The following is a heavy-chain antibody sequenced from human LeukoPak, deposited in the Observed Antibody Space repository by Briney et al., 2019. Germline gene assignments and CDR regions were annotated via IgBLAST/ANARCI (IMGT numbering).Heavy chain of an antibody. CDR2: INPNSGGT. D-gene: IGHD6-13*01. CDR3: AREDVAASAGAFDI. CDR1: GYTFTGYY. J-gene: IGHJ3*02. V-gene: IGHV1-2*02. Sequence: ASVKVSCKASGYTFTGYYMHWVRQAPGQGLEWMGWINPNSGGTNYALKFQGRVTMTRDTSISTAYMELSRLRSDDTAVYYCAREDVAASAGAFDIWGQGTMVTVSS.